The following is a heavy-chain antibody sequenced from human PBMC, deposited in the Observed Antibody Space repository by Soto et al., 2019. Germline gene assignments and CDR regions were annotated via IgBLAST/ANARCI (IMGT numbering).Heavy chain of an antibody. CDR2: IYYSGST. Sequence: SETLSLTCTVSGGSVSSGSYYWSWIRQPPGKGLEWIGYIYYSGSTNYNPSLKSRVTISVDTSKNHFSLKLSSVTAADTAVYYWGRRGGDTVPALTDYGMDVGGKGTTVTVSS. V-gene: IGHV4-61*01. J-gene: IGHJ6*04. CDR1: GGSVSSGSYY. D-gene: IGHD3-9*01. CDR3: GRRGGDTVPALTDYGMDV.